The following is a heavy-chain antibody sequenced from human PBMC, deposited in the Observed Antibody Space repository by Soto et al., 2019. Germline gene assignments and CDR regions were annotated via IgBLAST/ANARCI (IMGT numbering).Heavy chain of an antibody. J-gene: IGHJ4*02. CDR1: GYTFSSSA. D-gene: IGHD4-17*01. CDR2: ISGSGGST. Sequence: GASLRLCCETSGYTFSSSAMSSVRQGPGKGLEWFSAISGSGGSTYYADSVKGRFTISRDNSRNTLYLQMNSLRAEDTAVYYCAKDRTRTTVTTTFTHFDYWGQGTLVTVSS. CDR3: AKDRTRTTVTTTFTHFDY. V-gene: IGHV3-23*01.